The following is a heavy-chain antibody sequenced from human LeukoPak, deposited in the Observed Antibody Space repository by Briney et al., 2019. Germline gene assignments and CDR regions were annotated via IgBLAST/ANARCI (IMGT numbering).Heavy chain of an antibody. J-gene: IGHJ4*02. Sequence: PGGSLRLSCAASGFTFRNYWMGWVRQAPGKGLEWVANTKPGGSAEFYADSGRGRFPTSRDNANNFLYLQMNSLRAEDTAVYYCARDGGLNTIFDYWGQGTLVTVSS. CDR1: GFTFRNYW. V-gene: IGHV3-7*01. CDR3: ARDGGLNTIFDY. D-gene: IGHD2-15*01. CDR2: TKPGGSAE.